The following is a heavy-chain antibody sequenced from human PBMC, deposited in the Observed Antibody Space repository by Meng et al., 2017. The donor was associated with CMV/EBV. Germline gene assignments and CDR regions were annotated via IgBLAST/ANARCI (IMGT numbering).Heavy chain of an antibody. D-gene: IGHD3-3*01. CDR1: GGSFSGYY. CDR2: INHSGST. V-gene: IGHV4-34*01. CDR3: AREGDLEWLLKGPHTWFDP. Sequence: QVPVQQWGAGVLQPSETLALSCAVCGGSFSGYYWSWIRQPPGKGLEGIGEINHSGSTNYNPYLKSRVTISVDTSKNQFSLKLSSVTAADTAVYYCAREGDLEWLLKGPHTWFDPWGQGTLVTVSS. J-gene: IGHJ5*02.